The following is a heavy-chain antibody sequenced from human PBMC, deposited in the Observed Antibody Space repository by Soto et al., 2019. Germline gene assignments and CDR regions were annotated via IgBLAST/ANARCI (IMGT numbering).Heavy chain of an antibody. CDR2: IIPLFGTA. Sequence: SVKVSCKASGGTFSTYAIDWVRQAPGQGLEWMGGIIPLFGTAKYAQNFQGRITITADESTNTAYMELRSLRSQDKAVYYCARGVHYDSSGYYYFYWGQGTLVTVSS. CDR1: GGTFSTYA. V-gene: IGHV1-69*13. CDR3: ARGVHYDSSGYYYFY. J-gene: IGHJ4*02. D-gene: IGHD3-22*01.